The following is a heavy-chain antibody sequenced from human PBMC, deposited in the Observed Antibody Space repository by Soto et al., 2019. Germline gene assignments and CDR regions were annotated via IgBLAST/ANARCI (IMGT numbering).Heavy chain of an antibody. CDR3: AKGRGDYSSGNAYYFDT. Sequence: EVQLLESGGGLVQPGGSLRLSCACAACGFTFSDYAMSWVRQAPGKGLEWVSGVGSRGRRTYYADSVKGRFTISRDNSKNTLYLQMNNLGADDTAAYYCAKGRGDYSSGNAYYFDTWGQGTLVTVSS. J-gene: IGHJ4*02. V-gene: IGHV3-23*01. CDR1: GFTFSDYA. CDR2: VGSRGRRT. D-gene: IGHD3-10*01.